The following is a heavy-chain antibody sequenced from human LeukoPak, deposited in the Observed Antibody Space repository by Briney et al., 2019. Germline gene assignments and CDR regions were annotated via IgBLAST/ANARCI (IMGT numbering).Heavy chain of an antibody. CDR2: IYYSGST. D-gene: IGHD6-13*01. Sequence: SETLSLTCTVSGGPISSSSYYWGWIRQPPGKGLEWIGSIYYSGSTYYNPSLKSRVTISVDTSKNQFSLKRSSVTAADTAVYYCARHSGPYGSSWFDYWGQGTLVTVSS. CDR1: GGPISSSSYY. V-gene: IGHV4-39*01. CDR3: ARHSGPYGSSWFDY. J-gene: IGHJ4*02.